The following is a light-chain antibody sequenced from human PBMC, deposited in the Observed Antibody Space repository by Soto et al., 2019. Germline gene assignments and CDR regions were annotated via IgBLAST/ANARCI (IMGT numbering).Light chain of an antibody. CDR1: SSDVGAYNH. CDR2: EVS. J-gene: IGLJ3*02. Sequence: QSALTQPASVSGSPGQSITLSCTGTSSDVGAYNHVSWYQQFPSEAPQLMIYEVSNRPSGVSNRFSGSKSCNTASLTISGLQAEDEADYYCSSYTTSTTWVFGGGTKLTVL. CDR3: SSYTTSTTWV. V-gene: IGLV2-14*01.